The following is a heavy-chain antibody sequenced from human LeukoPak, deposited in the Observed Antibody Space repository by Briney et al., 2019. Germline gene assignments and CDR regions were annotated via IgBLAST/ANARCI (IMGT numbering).Heavy chain of an antibody. CDR2: IYYSGST. J-gene: IGHJ5*02. Sequence: SETLSLTCTVSGGSISSYYWGWIRQPPGKGLEWIGSIYYSGSTYYSPSLKSRVTTFVDTSKNQFSLKLSSVTAADTAVYYCARQIPMIVAVLSPFDPWGQGTLVTVSS. V-gene: IGHV4-39*01. CDR1: GGSISSYY. D-gene: IGHD3-22*01. CDR3: ARQIPMIVAVLSPFDP.